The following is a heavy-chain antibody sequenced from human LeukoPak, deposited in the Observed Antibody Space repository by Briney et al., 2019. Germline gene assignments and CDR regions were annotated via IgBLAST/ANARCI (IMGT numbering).Heavy chain of an antibody. D-gene: IGHD6-19*01. Sequence: SETLSLTCAVYGGSFSGNNGIWIRQPPGKGLEGIVKINHSGGTNYNPSLKSRVTISVNTSKNPFSLQLHSMNAADTDVSYCARGHGIEVAPTGWFDSWGQGIMATVSS. V-gene: IGHV4-34*01. J-gene: IGHJ5*01. CDR2: INHSGGT. CDR3: ARGHGIEVAPTGWFDS. CDR1: GGSFSGNN.